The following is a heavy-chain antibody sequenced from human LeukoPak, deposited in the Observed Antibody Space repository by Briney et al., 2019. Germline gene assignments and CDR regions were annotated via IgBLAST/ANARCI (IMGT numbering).Heavy chain of an antibody. J-gene: IGHJ4*02. D-gene: IGHD1-26*01. V-gene: IGHV3-53*01. Sequence: GGSLRLSCAASGFTVSSNYMSWVRQAPGKGLEWVSVIYSGGSTYYADSVKGRFTISRDNSKNTLYLQMNSLRAEDTAVYYCASGARIPSFLFDYWGQGTLVTVS. CDR3: ASGARIPSFLFDY. CDR2: IYSGGST. CDR1: GFTVSSNY.